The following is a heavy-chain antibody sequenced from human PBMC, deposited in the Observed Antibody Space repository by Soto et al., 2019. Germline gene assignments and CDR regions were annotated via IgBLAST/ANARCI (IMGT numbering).Heavy chain of an antibody. Sequence: PSETLCLTCTVSGGSIGGGDDYWSWIRQPPGKGLEWIGYIYYSGSTYYNPSLKSRVTISVDTSKNQFSLKLSSVTAADTAVYYCARTTNTYYYDSSGRKRWYYFDYWGQGTLVTVSS. V-gene: IGHV4-30-4*01. J-gene: IGHJ4*02. D-gene: IGHD3-22*01. CDR3: ARTTNTYYYDSSGRKRWYYFDY. CDR1: GGSIGGGDDY. CDR2: IYYSGST.